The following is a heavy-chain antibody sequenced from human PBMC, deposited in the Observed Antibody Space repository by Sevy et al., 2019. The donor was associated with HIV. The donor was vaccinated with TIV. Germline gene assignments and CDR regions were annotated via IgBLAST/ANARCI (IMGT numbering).Heavy chain of an antibody. Sequence: GGSLRLSCAASGFTFSSYAMHWVRQAPGKGLEWVAVISYDGSNKYYPDSVKGRFTISRDNSKNTLYLQMNSLRAEDTAVYYCARGGVGYCSGGSCYLDYWGQGTLVTVSS. V-gene: IGHV3-30-3*01. J-gene: IGHJ4*02. CDR3: ARGGVGYCSGGSCYLDY. CDR2: ISYDGSNK. CDR1: GFTFSSYA. D-gene: IGHD2-15*01.